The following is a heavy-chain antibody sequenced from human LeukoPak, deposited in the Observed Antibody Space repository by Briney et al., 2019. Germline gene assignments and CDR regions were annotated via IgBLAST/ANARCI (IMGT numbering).Heavy chain of an antibody. CDR3: ARGRIAKIVVVHSFHYGMDV. CDR2: INDYTGNT. Sequence: SETLSLTCDVFGGSFTDYFWTWIRQSPGKGLEWIGEINDYTGNTNYNPSLNSRVSISLEKSKNQFSLEMRSVTAADTAVYYCARGRIAKIVVVHSFHYGMDVWGQGTTVTVSS. J-gene: IGHJ6*02. V-gene: IGHV4-34*01. CDR1: GGSFTDYF. D-gene: IGHD3-22*01.